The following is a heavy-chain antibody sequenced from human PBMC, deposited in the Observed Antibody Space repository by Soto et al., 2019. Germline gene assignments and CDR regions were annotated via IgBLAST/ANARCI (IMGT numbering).Heavy chain of an antibody. CDR2: MNPNGGNT. CDR1: GYTFTSYD. Sequence: GASVKVSCKASGYTFTSYDINWVRQATGQGLEWMGWMNPNGGNTGYAQKFQGRVTMTRDTSMSTAYMELSRLRSEDTAVYYCARVTMEGNYYMDVWGKGTTVTVSS. CDR3: ARVTMEGNYYMDV. D-gene: IGHD3-10*01. V-gene: IGHV1-8*01. J-gene: IGHJ6*03.